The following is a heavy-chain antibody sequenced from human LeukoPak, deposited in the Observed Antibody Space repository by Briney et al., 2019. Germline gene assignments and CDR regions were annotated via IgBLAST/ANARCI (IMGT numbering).Heavy chain of an antibody. D-gene: IGHD3-10*01. CDR1: GFTFSSYS. Sequence: NPGGSLRLPCAASGFTFSSYSMNWVRQAPGKGLEWVSSISSSSSYIYYADSVKGRFTISRDNAKNSLYLQMNSLRAEDTAVYYCARDPMKYGSGSYFVNWFGPWGQGTLVTVSS. CDR3: ARDPMKYGSGSYFVNWFGP. J-gene: IGHJ5*02. CDR2: ISSSSSYI. V-gene: IGHV3-21*01.